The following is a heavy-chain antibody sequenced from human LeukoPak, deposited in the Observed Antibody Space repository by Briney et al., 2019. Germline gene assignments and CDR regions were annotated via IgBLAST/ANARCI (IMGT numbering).Heavy chain of an antibody. CDR3: ARVDCSGGSCPLDY. J-gene: IGHJ4*02. CDR1: GGSISSYY. D-gene: IGHD2-15*01. V-gene: IGHV4-59*01. Sequence: SETLSLTCTVSGGSISSYYWSWIRQPPGKGLEWIGYIYYSGSTNYNPSLKSRVTISVGTSKNQFSLKLSSVTAADTAVYYCARVDCSGGSCPLDYWGQGTLVTVSS. CDR2: IYYSGST.